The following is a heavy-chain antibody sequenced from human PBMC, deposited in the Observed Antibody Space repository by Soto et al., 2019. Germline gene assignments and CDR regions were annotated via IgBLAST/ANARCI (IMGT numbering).Heavy chain of an antibody. V-gene: IGHV4-30-2*03. CDR3: ARLVYDSSGYRPG. J-gene: IGHJ4*02. D-gene: IGHD3-22*01. CDR2: IYYSGCT. Sequence: PSKTLSLTCAVSGGSISSGGYSWSWIRQPPGKGLEWIGYIYYSGCTYYNPSLKSRVTISVDTSKNQFSLKLSSVTAADTAVYYCARLVYDSSGYRPGWGQGTLVTVS. CDR1: GGSISSGGYS.